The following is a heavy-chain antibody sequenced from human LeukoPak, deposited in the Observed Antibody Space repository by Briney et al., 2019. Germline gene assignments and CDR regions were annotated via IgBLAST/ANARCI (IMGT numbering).Heavy chain of an antibody. D-gene: IGHD5-24*01. CDR3: TRVGYIDEGIDY. Sequence: GGSLRLSCVASGFPFSSYWMTWVRQAPGKGLEWVANIKQDGSKKSYVDSVKSRFTISRDNAKNSLYLQMNSLRAEDTAIYYCTRVGYIDEGIDYWGQGTLVTVSS. J-gene: IGHJ4*02. CDR2: IKQDGSKK. CDR1: GFPFSSYW. V-gene: IGHV3-7*04.